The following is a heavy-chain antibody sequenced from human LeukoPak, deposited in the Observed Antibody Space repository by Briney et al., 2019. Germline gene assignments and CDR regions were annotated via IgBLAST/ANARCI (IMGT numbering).Heavy chain of an antibody. V-gene: IGHV3-7*05. CDR2: IRQDGSEK. CDR1: GFTFSDYW. Sequence: GGSLTLSCAASGFTFSDYWMSWVRQAPGKGLEWVANIRQDGSEKYYVDSVKGRFTISRDNAKNSLYLQMSSLRAEDTAVYYCARDLYRSSPGVDYWGQGTLVTVSS. CDR3: ARDLYRSSPGVDY. D-gene: IGHD6-13*01. J-gene: IGHJ4*02.